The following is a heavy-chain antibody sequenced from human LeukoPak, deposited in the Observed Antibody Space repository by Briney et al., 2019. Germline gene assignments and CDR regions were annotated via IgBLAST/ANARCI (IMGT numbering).Heavy chain of an antibody. CDR1: GYRFNVYD. D-gene: IGHD4-23*01. V-gene: IGHV1-18*01. J-gene: IGHJ3*01. CDR2: ISTYTGRA. CDR3: ARADGSNSGTNAFDV. Sequence: ASVKVSCKTSGYRFNVYDILWVRQAPGHGLDYVGWISTYTGRANYAQKFQGRVSVITDTSTSTAYLELTNLTSSDTGLYYCARADGSNSGTNAFDVWGLGTMVTVAS.